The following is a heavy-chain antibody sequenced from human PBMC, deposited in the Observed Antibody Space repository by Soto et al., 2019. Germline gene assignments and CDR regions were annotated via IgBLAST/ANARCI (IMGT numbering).Heavy chain of an antibody. CDR3: ARGRDFWSGYADYYYCGMDV. V-gene: IGHV1-69*12. Sequence: QVQLVQSGAEVKKPGSSVKVSCKASGGTFSSYAISWVRQAPGQGLEWMGGIIPIFGTANYAQKFQGRVTITADESTSTAYMELSSLRSEDKAVYYCARGRDFWSGYADYYYCGMDVWGQGTTVTVSS. CDR2: IIPIFGTA. D-gene: IGHD3-3*01. J-gene: IGHJ6*02. CDR1: GGTFSSYA.